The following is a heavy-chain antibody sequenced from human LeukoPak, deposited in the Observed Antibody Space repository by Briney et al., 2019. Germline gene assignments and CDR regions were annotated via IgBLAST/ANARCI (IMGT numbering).Heavy chain of an antibody. CDR1: GGSISTYY. CDR2: IYNGGTT. J-gene: IGHJ4*02. V-gene: IGHV4-59*01. CDR3: AKVVRAWYVIDS. Sequence: SETLSLTCTVPGGSISTYYWTWIRQPPGNGLEWIGYIYNGGTTNYNPSLKNRATISIDTSKNQFSLNLRSVTPADTAVYYCAKVVRAWYVIDSWGQGTLVTVSS. D-gene: IGHD6-19*01.